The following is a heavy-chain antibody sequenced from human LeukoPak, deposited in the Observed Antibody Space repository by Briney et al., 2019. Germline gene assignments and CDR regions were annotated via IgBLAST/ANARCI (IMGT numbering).Heavy chain of an antibody. Sequence: TGGSLRLSCAASGFTFSSYSMNWVRQAPGKGLEWVSYISSSSSTIYYADSVKGRFTISRDNAKNSLYLQMNSLRAEDTAVYYCARDLGAYFDYWGQGTLVTVSS. V-gene: IGHV3-48*04. CDR2: ISSSSSTI. CDR1: GFTFSSYS. D-gene: IGHD4/OR15-4a*01. J-gene: IGHJ4*02. CDR3: ARDLGAYFDY.